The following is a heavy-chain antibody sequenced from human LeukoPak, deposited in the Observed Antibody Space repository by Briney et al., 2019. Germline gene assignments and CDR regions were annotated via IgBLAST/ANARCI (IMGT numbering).Heavy chain of an antibody. D-gene: IGHD6-13*01. Sequence: ASVMVSCKASGYTFTSYDINWVRQATGQGLEWMGWMNPNSGNTGYAQKFQGRVTMTRNTSISTAYMELSSLRSEDTAVYYCARGRGAAGTYWFDPWGQGTLVTVSS. V-gene: IGHV1-8*01. CDR2: MNPNSGNT. J-gene: IGHJ5*02. CDR3: ARGRGAAGTYWFDP. CDR1: GYTFTSYD.